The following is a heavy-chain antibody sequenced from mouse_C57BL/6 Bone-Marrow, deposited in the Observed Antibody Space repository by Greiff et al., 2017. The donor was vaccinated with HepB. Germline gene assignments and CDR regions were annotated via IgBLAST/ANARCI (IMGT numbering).Heavy chain of an antibody. CDR1: GYSITSGYD. CDR2: ISYSGST. CDR3: ARDPHYYGSSYGWYFDV. J-gene: IGHJ1*03. Sequence: QSGPGMVKPSQSLSLTCTVTGYSITSGYDWHWIRHFPGNKLEWMGYISYSGSTNYNPSLKSRISITHDTSKNHFFLKLNSVTTEDTATYYCARDPHYYGSSYGWYFDVWGTGTTVTVSS. V-gene: IGHV3-1*01. D-gene: IGHD1-1*01.